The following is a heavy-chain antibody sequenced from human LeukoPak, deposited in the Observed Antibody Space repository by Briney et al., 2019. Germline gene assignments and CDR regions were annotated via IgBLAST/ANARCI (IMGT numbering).Heavy chain of an antibody. CDR1: GFTFSSYA. CDR3: ARDGGRTRRNMVYYFDY. Sequence: GGSLRLSCAASGFTFSSYAMHWVRQAPGKGLEWVALISYDGSNKYYADSVKGRFTISRDNSKNTLYLQMNSLRAEDTAVYYCARDGGRTRRNMVYYFDYWGQGTLVTVSS. CDR2: ISYDGSNK. V-gene: IGHV3-30-3*01. J-gene: IGHJ4*02. D-gene: IGHD1-14*01.